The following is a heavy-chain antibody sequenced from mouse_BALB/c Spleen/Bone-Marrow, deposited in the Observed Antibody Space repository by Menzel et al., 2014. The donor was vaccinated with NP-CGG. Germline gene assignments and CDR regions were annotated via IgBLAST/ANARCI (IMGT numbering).Heavy chain of an antibody. V-gene: IGHV5-6-5*01. D-gene: IGHD5-5*01. CDR1: GFTFSSFT. Sequence: EVMLVESGGGLVKPGGSLNLSCAASGFTFSSFTVSWVRQTPEKRLEWVGTISVGDSTYYPDSVKGRFTISRDNTRNILYLLMSSLRSEVTAMYCCARWTTYPLMDYGGQGTSVTVSS. CDR2: ISVGDST. CDR3: ARWTTYPLMDY. J-gene: IGHJ4*01.